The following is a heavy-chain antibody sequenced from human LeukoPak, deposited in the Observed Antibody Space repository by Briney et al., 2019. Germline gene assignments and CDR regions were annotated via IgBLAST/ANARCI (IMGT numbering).Heavy chain of an antibody. CDR3: AKESLRGHSYGFDN. D-gene: IGHD5-18*01. J-gene: IGHJ4*02. Sequence: GGSLRLSCAASGFIFNNYGMHWVRQAPGKGLEWVTFIRYDGSNEYYADSVKGRFTISRDNSKNTLYLQMNSLRAGDTALYYCAKESLRGHSYGFDNWGQGTLVTVSS. CDR2: IRYDGSNE. CDR1: GFIFNNYG. V-gene: IGHV3-30*02.